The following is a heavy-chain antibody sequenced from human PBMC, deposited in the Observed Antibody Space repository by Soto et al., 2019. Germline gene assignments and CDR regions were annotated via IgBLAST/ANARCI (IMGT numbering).Heavy chain of an antibody. J-gene: IGHJ6*02. CDR3: AREAALWFVELLHPFYYYYYGMDV. CDR2: ISAYNGNT. V-gene: IGHV1-18*01. D-gene: IGHD3-10*01. CDR1: GYTFTSYG. Sequence: ASVKVSCKASGYTFTSYGISWVRQAPGQGLEWIGWISAYNGNTNYAQKLQGRVTMTTDTSTSTAYMELRSLRSDDTAVYYCAREAALWFVELLHPFYYYYYGMDVWGQGTTVTVSS.